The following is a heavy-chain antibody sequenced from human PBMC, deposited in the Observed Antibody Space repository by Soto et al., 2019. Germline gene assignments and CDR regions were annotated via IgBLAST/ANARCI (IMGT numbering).Heavy chain of an antibody. Sequence: GASVKVSCKASGGTFSSYAISWVRQAPGQGLEWMGGIIPIFGTANYAQKSQGRVTITADKSTSTAYMELSSLRSEDTAVYYCARGIRGSYTIYYYGMDVWGQGTTVPVSS. CDR1: GGTFSSYA. D-gene: IGHD2-15*01. J-gene: IGHJ6*02. CDR2: IIPIFGTA. CDR3: ARGIRGSYTIYYYGMDV. V-gene: IGHV1-69*06.